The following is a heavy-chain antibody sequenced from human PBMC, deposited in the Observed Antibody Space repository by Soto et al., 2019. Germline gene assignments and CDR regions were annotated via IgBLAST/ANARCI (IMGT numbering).Heavy chain of an antibody. CDR2: IFHSGSP. V-gene: IGHV4-39*01. J-gene: IGHJ5*02. Sequence: QLQLQESGPGLVKPSETLSLTCTVSGGSISSNNYYWAWIRQPPGKGLEWIGNIFHSGSPYFNPSLKSQVTISVEMSKYQFSLKLSSVTAADTAVYYCARSLTGATTGTGWFDPWGQGTLVTVSS. CDR3: ARSLTGATTGTGWFDP. CDR1: GGSISSNNYY. D-gene: IGHD6-13*01.